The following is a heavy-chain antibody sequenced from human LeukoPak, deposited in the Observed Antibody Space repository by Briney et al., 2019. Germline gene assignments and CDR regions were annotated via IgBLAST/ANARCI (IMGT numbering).Heavy chain of an antibody. V-gene: IGHV3-23*01. CDR1: GFTLSTYA. CDR2: ISVSGNT. D-gene: IGHD6-19*01. J-gene: IGHJ4*02. CDR3: TTDIAVATGFDY. Sequence: PGGSLRLSCAASGFTLSTYAMSWVRQGPGKGLEWVSAISVSGNTYHADSVRGRFTISRDSSKNTLYLQMNSLKTEDTAVYYCTTDIAVATGFDYWGQGTLVTVSS.